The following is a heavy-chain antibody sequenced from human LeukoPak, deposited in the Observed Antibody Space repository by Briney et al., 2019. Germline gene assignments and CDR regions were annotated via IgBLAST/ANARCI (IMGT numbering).Heavy chain of an antibody. D-gene: IGHD5-24*01. V-gene: IGHV1-2*02. CDR3: ARGRNIEMTTMSGGSDY. CDR2: LNPNSGDT. CDR1: GYTFTDYY. J-gene: IGHJ4*02. Sequence: ASVRVSCKASGYTFTDYYMHWVRQAPGQGLEWMGLLNPNSGDTNYAQKFQGRVSMTRDSSISTAYMDLSDLRSDDTAVYSCARGRNIEMTTMSGGSDYWGQGTLVTVSS.